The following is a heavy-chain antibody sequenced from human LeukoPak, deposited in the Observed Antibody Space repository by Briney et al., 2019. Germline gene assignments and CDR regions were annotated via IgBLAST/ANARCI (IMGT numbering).Heavy chain of an antibody. CDR3: ARDAVYYYGMDV. Sequence: PGGSLRLACAASGFTFSSHSMNWVRRAPGKGLEWVSSISSSSSYIYYADSVKGRFTISRDNAKHSLYLQMNSLRAEDTAVYYCARDAVYYYGMDVWGQGTTVTVSS. J-gene: IGHJ6*02. CDR2: ISSSSSYI. CDR1: GFTFSSHS. V-gene: IGHV3-21*01. D-gene: IGHD6-19*01.